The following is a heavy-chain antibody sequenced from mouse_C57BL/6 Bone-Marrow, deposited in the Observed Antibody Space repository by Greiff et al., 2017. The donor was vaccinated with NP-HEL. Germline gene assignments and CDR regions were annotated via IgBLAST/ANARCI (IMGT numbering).Heavy chain of an antibody. J-gene: IGHJ2*01. D-gene: IGHD1-1*01. CDR2: ISSGSSTI. Sequence: EVKLVESGGGLVKPGGSLKLSCAASGFTFSDYGMHWVRQAPEKGLEWVAYISSGSSTIYYADTVKGRFTISRDNAKNTLFLQMTSLRSEDTAMYYCARIITTEEALIDYWGQGTTLTVSS. V-gene: IGHV5-17*01. CDR1: GFTFSDYG. CDR3: ARIITTEEALIDY.